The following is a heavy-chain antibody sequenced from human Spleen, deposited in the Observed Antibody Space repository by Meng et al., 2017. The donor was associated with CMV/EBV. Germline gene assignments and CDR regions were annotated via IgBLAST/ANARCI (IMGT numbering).Heavy chain of an antibody. Sequence: QIQLVQSGPELKRSGASVKVCRKASGYNFDIYGITWVRQAPGQGLEWVGWVSAENGDTDYGQKFQGRVTVTADTFTNTAYMEMRSLRSDDSAMYYCARAGAAVTTNFDFWGQGTLVTVSS. V-gene: IGHV1-18*01. D-gene: IGHD4-17*01. J-gene: IGHJ4*02. CDR1: GYNFDIYG. CDR2: VSAENGDT. CDR3: ARAGAAVTTNFDF.